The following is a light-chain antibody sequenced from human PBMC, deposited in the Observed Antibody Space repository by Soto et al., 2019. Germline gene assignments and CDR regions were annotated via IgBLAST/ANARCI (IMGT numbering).Light chain of an antibody. CDR1: SSDVGGYNY. J-gene: IGLJ2*01. Sequence: QSALTQPASVSGSPGQSITISCTGTSSDVGGYNYVSWYQQHPGKAPKLMIYDVSNRPSGVSNRFSGSKSGNTASLTISGLQAEDEADYYYSSYTSSGALMVFGGGTKLTVL. CDR3: SSYTSSGALMV. CDR2: DVS. V-gene: IGLV2-14*01.